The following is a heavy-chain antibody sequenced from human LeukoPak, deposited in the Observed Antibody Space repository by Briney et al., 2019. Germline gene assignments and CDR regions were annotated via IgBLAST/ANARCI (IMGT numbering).Heavy chain of an antibody. CDR2: IKPDGGEK. V-gene: IGHV3-7*01. CDR3: ARGVWSSLNAFDL. J-gene: IGHJ3*01. D-gene: IGHD2-21*02. Sequence: GGSLRLSCVASGFTFTTSWMSWVRQTPGKGLEWVANIKPDGGEKHYVDSVKGRFTISRDNAGSSLYLQMSSLGGDDTALYYCARGVWSSLNAFDLWGPGPMVTVSS. CDR1: GFTFTTSW.